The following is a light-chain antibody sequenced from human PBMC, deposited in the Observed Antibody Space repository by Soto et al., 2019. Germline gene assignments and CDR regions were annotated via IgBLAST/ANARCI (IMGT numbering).Light chain of an antibody. CDR3: QQSYSVPLS. Sequence: DIQMTQSPSPLSASVGDRVTITCRASQSIDKFLNWYQQKPGKAPKLLIYTTSKLQSGVPSRFSGSGSGTHFTLTITSLQPEDFATYYCQQSYSVPLSFGGGTKV. V-gene: IGKV1-39*01. J-gene: IGKJ4*01. CDR1: QSIDKF. CDR2: TTS.